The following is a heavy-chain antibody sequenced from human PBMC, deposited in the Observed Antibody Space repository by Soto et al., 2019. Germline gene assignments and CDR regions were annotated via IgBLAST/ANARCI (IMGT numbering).Heavy chain of an antibody. CDR2: IYYSGST. Sequence: SQTLSLTCTVSGGSISRNSYSWCWIRHPPGKGLEWIGSIYYSGSTSYNPSLKSRVTISVDASKNQFSLKLNSVTAADTAVYYCARHVFTTVIRGVIITFEYYYGMDVWGQGTTVT. V-gene: IGHV4-39*01. D-gene: IGHD3-10*01. J-gene: IGHJ6*02. CDR3: ARHVFTTVIRGVIITFEYYYGMDV. CDR1: GGSISRNSYS.